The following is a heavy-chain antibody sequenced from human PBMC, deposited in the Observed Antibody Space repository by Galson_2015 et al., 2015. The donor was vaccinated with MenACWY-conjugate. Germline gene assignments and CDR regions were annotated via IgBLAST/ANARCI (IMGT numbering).Heavy chain of an antibody. J-gene: IGHJ1*01. D-gene: IGHD6-19*01. Sequence: SLRLSCAASGFTFSTYAMSWVRQAPGKGLEWVSVISGSGDTTYYADSVKGRFTVSRDNSKNTLYLQMNSLRAEDTALYYCAKAIAVAGPAKYFQHWGKGTLVTVSS. CDR1: GFTFSTYA. CDR2: ISGSGDTT. V-gene: IGHV3-23*01. CDR3: AKAIAVAGPAKYFQH.